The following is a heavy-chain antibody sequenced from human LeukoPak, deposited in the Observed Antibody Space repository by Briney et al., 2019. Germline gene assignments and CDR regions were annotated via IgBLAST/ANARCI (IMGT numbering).Heavy chain of an antibody. V-gene: IGHV3-23*01. D-gene: IGHD3-9*01. CDR2: IFPSGGEI. CDR1: GFTLSSYT. CDR3: ARALIRYDILTGYGYYYYMDV. Sequence: GGSLRLSCTPSGFTLSSYTMNWVRQAPGKGPEWVSSIFPSGGEIHYADSVRGRFTISRDNSKSTLSLQMNSLRAEDTAIYYCARALIRYDILTGYGYYYYMDVWGKGTTVTISS. J-gene: IGHJ6*03.